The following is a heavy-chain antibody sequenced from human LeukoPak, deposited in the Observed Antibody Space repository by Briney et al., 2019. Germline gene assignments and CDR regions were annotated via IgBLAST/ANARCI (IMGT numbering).Heavy chain of an antibody. CDR1: AGSISSYY. J-gene: IGHJ2*01. Sequence: SETLSLTCTVSAGSISSYYWSWIRQPPGKGLEWIGYIYYSGSTNYNPSLKSRVTISLDTSKNQLSLRLSSVTAADTAVYYCARQPDYYDSSGYYYWYFDLWGRGTLVTVSS. CDR2: IYYSGST. V-gene: IGHV4-59*08. D-gene: IGHD3-22*01. CDR3: ARQPDYYDSSGYYYWYFDL.